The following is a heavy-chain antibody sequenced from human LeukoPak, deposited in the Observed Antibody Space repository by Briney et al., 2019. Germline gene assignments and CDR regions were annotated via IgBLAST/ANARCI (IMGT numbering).Heavy chain of an antibody. CDR1: GFTVSDNY. CDR3: ARVEKQWWALDY. CDR2: IYSGGNT. D-gene: IGHD2-15*01. V-gene: IGHV3-53*01. J-gene: IGHJ4*02. Sequence: GGSLTLSCAASGFTVSDNYITWVRQAPGEGLEWVSMIYSGGNTYYADSVKGRFTTSSDGSKNTLSLQMNSLRADDTAVYYCARVEKQWWALDYWGQGALVTVSS.